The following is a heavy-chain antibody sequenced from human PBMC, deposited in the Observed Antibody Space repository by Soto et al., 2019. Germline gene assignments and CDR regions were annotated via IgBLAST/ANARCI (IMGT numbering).Heavy chain of an antibody. J-gene: IGHJ5*02. D-gene: IGHD2-15*01. Sequence: QVQLVESGGGVVQPGWSLRLSCAASGFSFRSYGMHWVRQAPGKGLEWVALIWSDGSNQYYADSVKGRFTISRDDSKNTLYLQMSSLRADDTAVYYCARSTGGAVDAKGDWFDPWGQGTLVTVSS. CDR2: IWSDGSNQ. CDR1: GFSFRSYG. CDR3: ARSTGGAVDAKGDWFDP. V-gene: IGHV3-33*01.